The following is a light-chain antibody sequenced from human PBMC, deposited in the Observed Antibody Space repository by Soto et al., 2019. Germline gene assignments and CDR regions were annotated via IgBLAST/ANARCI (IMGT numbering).Light chain of an antibody. J-gene: IGKJ2*01. V-gene: IGKV3D-20*01. CDR3: QQYGSSPYT. CDR2: DAS. CDR1: QTVSNSY. Sequence: EIVSTQSTATLSLPPGERATLSCGAIQTVSNSYLAWYQQNPGLAPRLLIYDASTRATGIPDRFSGGGSATGFTLTISRLEPEDFAVYFCQQYGSSPYTFGQGTKVDIK.